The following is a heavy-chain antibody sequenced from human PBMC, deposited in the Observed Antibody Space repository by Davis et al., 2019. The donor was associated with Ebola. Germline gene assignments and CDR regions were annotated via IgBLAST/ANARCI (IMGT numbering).Heavy chain of an antibody. D-gene: IGHD2-8*01. CDR2: INTKTGNP. CDR1: GYTFSNYV. CDR3: ARDNVWSSFDY. J-gene: IGHJ4*02. V-gene: IGHV7-4-1*02. Sequence: ASVKVSCKASGYTFSNYVVNWVRQAPGQGLEWMGWINTKTGNPTYAQGFTGRFVFSLDTSVSTAYLQISSLKAEDTAVYYCARDNVWSSFDYWGQGTLVTVSS.